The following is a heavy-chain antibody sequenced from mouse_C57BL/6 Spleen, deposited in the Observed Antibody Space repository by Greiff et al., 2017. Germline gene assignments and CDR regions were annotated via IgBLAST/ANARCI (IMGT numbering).Heavy chain of an antibody. V-gene: IGHV1-26*01. CDR1: GYTFTDYY. D-gene: IGHD1-1*01. CDR2: INPNNGGT. CDR3: ARAGAYYYGSSYGADYAMDC. J-gene: IGHJ4*01. Sequence: VQLQQSGPELVKPGASVKISCKASGYTFTDYYMNWVKQSHGKSLEWIGDINPNNGGTSYNQKFKGKATLTVDKSSSTAYMELRSLTSEDSAVYYCARAGAYYYGSSYGADYAMDCWGQGASVTVSS.